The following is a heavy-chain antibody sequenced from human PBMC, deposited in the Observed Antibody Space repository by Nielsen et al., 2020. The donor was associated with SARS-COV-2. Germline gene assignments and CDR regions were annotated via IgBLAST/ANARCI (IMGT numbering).Heavy chain of an antibody. CDR3: ARDGDYFESSDYLGDYYYHNGLDV. V-gene: IGHV1-69*04. CDR2: IIATLGMA. D-gene: IGHD3-22*01. Sequence: SVKVSCKASGGTLNSHTISWVRQAPGEGLEWMGRIIATLGMANYAQKFQDRVTITADKSTSTVYMELSSLRSEDTAIYYCARDGDYFESSDYLGDYYYHNGLDVWGQGTTVTVSS. CDR1: GGTLNSHT. J-gene: IGHJ6*02.